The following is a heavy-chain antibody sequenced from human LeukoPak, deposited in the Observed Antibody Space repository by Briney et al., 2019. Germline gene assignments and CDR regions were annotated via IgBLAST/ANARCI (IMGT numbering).Heavy chain of an antibody. CDR1: GFTFNNYA. D-gene: IGHD3-22*01. J-gene: IGHJ4*02. CDR2: ISGGGETT. V-gene: IGHV3-23*01. CDR3: AKDRVSGYYEGVDY. Sequence: PGGSLRLSCAASGFTFNNYAMNWVRQAPGKGLEWVSSISGGGETTYYADSVKGRFTISRDNSKNTLYLQMNSLRAEDTAVYYCAKDRVSGYYEGVDYWGQGTLVTVSS.